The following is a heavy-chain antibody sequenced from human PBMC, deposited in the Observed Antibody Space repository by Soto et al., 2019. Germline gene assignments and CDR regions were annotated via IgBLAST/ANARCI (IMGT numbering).Heavy chain of an antibody. V-gene: IGHV4-30-2*03. CDR2: MYYSGST. CDR3: ARHTTNIAAADY. J-gene: IGHJ4*02. CDR1: GGSISSGGYS. D-gene: IGHD6-13*01. Sequence: SETLSLTCAVSGGSISSGGYSWSWIRQPPGKGLEWIGYMYYSGSTYYNPSLKSRVTISVDTSKNQFSLKLSSVTAADTAVYYCARHTTNIAAADYWGQGTLVTVSS.